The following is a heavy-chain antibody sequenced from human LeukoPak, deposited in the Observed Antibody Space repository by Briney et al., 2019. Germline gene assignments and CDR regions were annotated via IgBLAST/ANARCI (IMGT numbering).Heavy chain of an antibody. CDR3: ARAIFPTPGYSSGWYEYYYYGMDV. Sequence: PGRSLRLSCAASGFTFSSYAMHWVRQAPGKGLEWVAVISYDGSNKYYADSVKGRFTISRDNSKNTLYLQMNSLRAEDTAVYYCARAIFPTPGYSSGWYEYYYYGMDVWGQGTTVTVSS. CDR1: GFTFSSYA. CDR2: ISYDGSNK. J-gene: IGHJ6*02. D-gene: IGHD6-19*01. V-gene: IGHV3-30-3*01.